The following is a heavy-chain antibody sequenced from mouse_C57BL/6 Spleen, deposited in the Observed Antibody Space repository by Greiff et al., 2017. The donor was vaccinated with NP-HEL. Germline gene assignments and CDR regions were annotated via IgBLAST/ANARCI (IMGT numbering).Heavy chain of an antibody. CDR1: GYTFTSYW. J-gene: IGHJ2*01. Sequence: QVHVKQPGAELVMPGASVKLSCKASGYTFTSYWMHWVKQRPGQGLEWIGEIDPSDSYTNYNQKFKGKSTLTVDKSSSTAYMQLSSLTSEDSAVYYCARSSRGGPDYWGQGTTLTVSS. V-gene: IGHV1-69*01. CDR2: IDPSDSYT. CDR3: ARSSRGGPDY.